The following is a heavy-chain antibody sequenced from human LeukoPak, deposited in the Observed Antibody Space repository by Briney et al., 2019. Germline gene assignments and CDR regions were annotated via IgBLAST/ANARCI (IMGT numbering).Heavy chain of an antibody. CDR1: GFTFSSYI. CDR2: IYSGGNT. V-gene: IGHV3-66*01. J-gene: IGHJ4*02. Sequence: GGSLRLSCAASGFTFSSYIMNWVRQAPGKGLEWVSVIYSGGNTYYADSVKGRFTISRDNSKNTLYLQMNSLRAEDTAVYYCARDSGRYAAGDWGQGTLVTVSS. D-gene: IGHD6-25*01. CDR3: ARDSGRYAAGD.